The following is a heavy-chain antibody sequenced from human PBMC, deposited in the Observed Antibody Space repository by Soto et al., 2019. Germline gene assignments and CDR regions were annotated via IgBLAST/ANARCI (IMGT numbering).Heavy chain of an antibody. Sequence: QLPLQESGSGLVKPSQTLSLTCAVSGGSISSGGYSWSWIRQPPGKGLEWIGYIYHSGSTYYNPSLQSRVTISEDRSKNQFSLKLSSVTAADTAVYYCARVPDRWGQGTLVTVSS. CDR1: GGSISSGGYS. V-gene: IGHV4-30-2*01. J-gene: IGHJ5*02. CDR3: ARVPDR. D-gene: IGHD2-2*01. CDR2: IYHSGST.